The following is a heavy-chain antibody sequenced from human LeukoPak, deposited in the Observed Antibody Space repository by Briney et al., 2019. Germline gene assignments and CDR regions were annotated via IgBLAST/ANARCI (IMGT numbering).Heavy chain of an antibody. D-gene: IGHD3-16*01. J-gene: IGHJ5*02. V-gene: IGHV4-34*01. CDR1: GGSFSGYY. CDR2: INRSGST. Sequence: PSETLSLTCAVYGGSFSGYYWSWIRQPPGKGLEWIGEINRSGSTNYNPSLKSRVTISVDTSKNQFSLKLSSVTAADTAVYYCARYYAPRRYNWFDPWGQGTLVTVSS. CDR3: ARYYAPRRYNWFDP.